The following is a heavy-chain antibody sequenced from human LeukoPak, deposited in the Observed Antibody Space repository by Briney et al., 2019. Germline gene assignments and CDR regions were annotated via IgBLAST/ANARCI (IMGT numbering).Heavy chain of an antibody. CDR1: GGSMSGFY. D-gene: IGHD6-13*01. CDR3: VREATRFGYSSSCCSPIDY. CDR2: IYSSGNS. V-gene: IGHV4-4*07. J-gene: IGHJ4*02. Sequence: KPSETLSLTCSVSGGSMSGFYWSWLRQPAGKGLEYLGRIYSSGNSNYNPSLKSRVTMSLDTSNNQFALNLSSVTAADTAVYYCVREATRFGYSSSCCSPIDYWGQGTLVTVSS.